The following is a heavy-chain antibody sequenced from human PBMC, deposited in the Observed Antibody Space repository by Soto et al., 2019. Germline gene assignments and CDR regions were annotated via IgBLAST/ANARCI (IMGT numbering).Heavy chain of an antibody. CDR1: GFTFSSYS. J-gene: IGHJ4*02. V-gene: IGHV3-23*04. CDR3: AKKVNSGSGSQFFDY. CDR2: FRSGGDDDTT. Sequence: EVQLVESGGGPVKPGGSLRLSCAASGFTFSSYSMSWVRQAPGKGLEWVSGFRSGGDDDTTYYADSVRGRFTISRDNSKNTLFLQMNSLRAEDTAIYYCAKKVNSGSGSQFFDYWGQGTLVTVSS. D-gene: IGHD3-10*01.